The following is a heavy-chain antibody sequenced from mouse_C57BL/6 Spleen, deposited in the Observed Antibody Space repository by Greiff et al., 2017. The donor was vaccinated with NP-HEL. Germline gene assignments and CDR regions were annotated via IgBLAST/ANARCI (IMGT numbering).Heavy chain of an antibody. J-gene: IGHJ2*01. Sequence: EVQVVESGGGLVKPGGSLKLSCAASGFTFSDYGMHWVRQAPEKGLEWVAYISSGSSTIYYADTVKGRFTISRDNAKNTLFLQMTSLRSEDTAMYYCARTSYYGSSLYYFDYWGQGTTLTVSS. CDR3: ARTSYYGSSLYYFDY. CDR2: ISSGSSTI. D-gene: IGHD1-1*01. V-gene: IGHV5-17*01. CDR1: GFTFSDYG.